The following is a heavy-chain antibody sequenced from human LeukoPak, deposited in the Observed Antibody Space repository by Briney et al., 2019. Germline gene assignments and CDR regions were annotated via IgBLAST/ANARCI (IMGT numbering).Heavy chain of an antibody. CDR3: ARDSAQQLVRYGIDV. D-gene: IGHD6-13*01. CDR2: ISAYNGST. Sequence: ASVKVSCKASGYTFTSYGISWVRQAPGQGLEWMGWISAYNGSTNYAQKLQGRVTMTTDTSTSTAYMELRSLRSDDTAVYYCARDSAQQLVRYGIDVWGQGTTVTVSS. V-gene: IGHV1-18*01. J-gene: IGHJ6*02. CDR1: GYTFTSYG.